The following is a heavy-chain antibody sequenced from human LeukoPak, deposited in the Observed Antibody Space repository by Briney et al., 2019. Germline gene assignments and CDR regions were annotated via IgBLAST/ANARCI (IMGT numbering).Heavy chain of an antibody. CDR1: GYTFTGYY. CDR2: INPNSGGT. CDR3: ARGDCSSTSCYRVDY. D-gene: IGHD2-2*01. Sequence: GASVKVSCKASGYTFTGYYMHWVRQAPGQGLEWMGWINPNSGGTNYAQKFQGRATMTRDTSISTAYMELSRLRSDDTAVYYCARGDCSSTSCYRVDYWGQGTLVTVSS. V-gene: IGHV1-2*02. J-gene: IGHJ4*02.